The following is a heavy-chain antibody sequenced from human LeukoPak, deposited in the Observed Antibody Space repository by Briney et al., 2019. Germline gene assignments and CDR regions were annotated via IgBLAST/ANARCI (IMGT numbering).Heavy chain of an antibody. D-gene: IGHD1/OR15-1a*01. CDR3: ARTVSRLTGTYLDY. CDR1: GGSISSSNW. J-gene: IGHJ4*02. V-gene: IGHV4-4*02. Sequence: SETLSLTCAVSGGSISSSNWWSWVRQPPGKGLEWIGEIYHSGSTNYNPSLKSRVTISVDKSKNQFSLKLSSVTAADTAVYYCARTVSRLTGTYLDYWGQGTLVTVSS. CDR2: IYHSGST.